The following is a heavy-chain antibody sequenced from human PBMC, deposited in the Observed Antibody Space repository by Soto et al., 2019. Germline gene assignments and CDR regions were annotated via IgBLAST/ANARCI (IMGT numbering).Heavy chain of an antibody. CDR2: IKTDGSEK. J-gene: IGHJ4*02. CDR1: GFTLAKSS. Sequence: XGGLRVHCAASGFTLAKSSMSWVRQAPGKGLEWVANIKTDGSEKYYVDSMKGRIAISRDNAKNSLYLQVNSLRVEDTAMYHCVSDDHYDTYDDWGQGTLVTVSS. V-gene: IGHV3-7*01. D-gene: IGHD3-3*01. CDR3: VSDDHYDTYDD.